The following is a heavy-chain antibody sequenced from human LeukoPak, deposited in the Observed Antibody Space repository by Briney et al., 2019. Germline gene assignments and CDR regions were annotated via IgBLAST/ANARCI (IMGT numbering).Heavy chain of an antibody. CDR2: IYYSGST. V-gene: IGHV4-39*01. J-gene: IGHJ4*02. D-gene: IGHD3-16*02. Sequence: PSVTLSLTCTVSGGSISSSSYYWGWIRQPPGKGLEWIGSIYYSGSTYYNPSLKSRVTISVDTSKNQFSLKLSSVTAADTAVYYCARAIMITFGGVIDFDYWGQGTLVTVSS. CDR3: ARAIMITFGGVIDFDY. CDR1: GGSISSSSYY.